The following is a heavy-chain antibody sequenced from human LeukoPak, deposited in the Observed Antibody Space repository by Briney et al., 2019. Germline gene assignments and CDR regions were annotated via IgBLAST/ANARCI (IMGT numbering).Heavy chain of an antibody. Sequence: ASTTVSCTASGYTFTTFAIHRVRQAPGQRLEWMGWINAGNGNTKYSQKFQGRVTISRDTSARTVYMELSSLRSEDTAVYYCARSRQYNWNDWFDPWGQGTLVTVSS. D-gene: IGHD1-20*01. V-gene: IGHV1-3*01. CDR1: GYTFTTFA. CDR3: ARSRQYNWNDWFDP. CDR2: INAGNGNT. J-gene: IGHJ5*02.